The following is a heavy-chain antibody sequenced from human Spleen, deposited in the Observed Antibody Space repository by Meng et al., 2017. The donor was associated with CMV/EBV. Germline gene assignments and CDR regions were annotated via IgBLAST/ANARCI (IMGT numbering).Heavy chain of an antibody. J-gene: IGHJ4*02. CDR3: AKTPVEVVPTNCYFDY. D-gene: IGHD5-12*01. CDR1: GFTFSNYA. V-gene: IGHV3-23*01. Sequence: GGSLRLSCAASGFTFSNYAMSWVRQAPGKGLEWVSAISGVGGSTYYADSVKGRFTISRDNSKNTLYLQMGSLRAEDTAVYFCAKTPVEVVPTNCYFDYWGQGTLVTVSS. CDR2: ISGVGGST.